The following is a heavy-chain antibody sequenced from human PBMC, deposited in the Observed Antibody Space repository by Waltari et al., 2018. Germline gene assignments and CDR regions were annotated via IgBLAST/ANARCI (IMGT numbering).Heavy chain of an antibody. CDR2: IIHIFGTA. CDR3: ARGSSWYYFDY. CDR1: GGTVSSYA. J-gene: IGHJ4*02. V-gene: IGHV1-69*12. Sequence: QVQLVQSGAEVKKPGSSVKVSCKASGGTVSSYAISWVRQAPGQGLEWMGGIIHIFGTANYAQNFQGRVTITADESTSTAYMELSSLRSEDTAVYYCARGSSWYYFDYWGQGTLVTVSS. D-gene: IGHD6-13*01.